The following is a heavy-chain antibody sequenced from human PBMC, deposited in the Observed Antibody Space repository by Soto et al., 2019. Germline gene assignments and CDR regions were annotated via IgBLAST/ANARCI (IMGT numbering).Heavy chain of an antibody. CDR3: ARDPPHYDFWSGPPYYDY. CDR1: GFTFSSYW. CDR2: INSDGSST. J-gene: IGHJ4*02. D-gene: IGHD3-3*01. Sequence: GGSLRLSCAASGFTFSSYWMHWVRQAPGKGLVWVSRINSDGSSTSYADSVKGRFAISRDNAKNTLYLQMNSLRAEDTAVYYCARDPPHYDFWSGPPYYDYWSQGTLVTVSS. V-gene: IGHV3-74*01.